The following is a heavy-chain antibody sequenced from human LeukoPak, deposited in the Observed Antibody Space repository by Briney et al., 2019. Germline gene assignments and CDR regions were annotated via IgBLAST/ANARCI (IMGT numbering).Heavy chain of an antibody. CDR2: IHYSGST. D-gene: IGHD3-3*01. V-gene: IGHV4-39*01. CDR3: ARLGDFWSGYGYFDY. J-gene: IGHJ4*02. CDR1: GGSLIRSNYY. Sequence: PSATLCFTCTGTGGSLIRSNYYWGCIRQPPLNRLEWIGSIHYSGSTYYNPSLKSRVTISVDTSKKQFNLKLTSVTAADTAVYYCARLGDFWSGYGYFDYWGQGTLVTVSS.